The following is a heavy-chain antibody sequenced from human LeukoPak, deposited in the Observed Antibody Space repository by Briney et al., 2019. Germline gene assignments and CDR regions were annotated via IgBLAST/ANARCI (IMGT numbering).Heavy chain of an antibody. CDR3: ARVARGGSCPDY. V-gene: IGHV1-18*01. Sequence: ASVKVSCKASGYTFTSYGISWVRQAPGQGLEWMGWISAYNGNTNYAQELQGRVTMTTDTSTSTAYMELRSLRSDDTAVYYCARVARGGSCPDYWGQGTLVTVSS. CDR1: GYTFTSYG. J-gene: IGHJ4*02. CDR2: ISAYNGNT. D-gene: IGHD2-15*01.